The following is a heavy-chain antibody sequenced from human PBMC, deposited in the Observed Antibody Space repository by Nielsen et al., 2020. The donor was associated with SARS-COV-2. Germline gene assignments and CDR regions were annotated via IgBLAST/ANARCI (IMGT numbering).Heavy chain of an antibody. CDR2: ISWNSGSI. CDR1: GFTFVDYA. D-gene: IGHD3-9*01. V-gene: IGHV3-9*01. J-gene: IGHJ3*02. Sequence: GGSLRLSCAASGFTFVDYAMHWVRQAPGKGLEWVSGISWNSGSIGYADSVKGRFTISRDNAKNSLYLQMNSLRAEDTALYYCANWAVDRYFDIWGQGTMVTVSS. CDR3: ANWAVDRYFDI.